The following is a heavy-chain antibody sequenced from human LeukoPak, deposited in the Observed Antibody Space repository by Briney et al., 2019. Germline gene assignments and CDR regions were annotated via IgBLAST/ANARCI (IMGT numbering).Heavy chain of an antibody. CDR2: IYPGDSDT. J-gene: IGHJ4*02. V-gene: IGHV5-51*01. Sequence: GESLKISCKGSGYSFTKYWIGWVRQMPGKGLEWMGIIYPGDSDTRYSPSFQGQVTISADKSISTAYLQWSSLRASDTAMSYCARLQCSGGSCYIDYWGQGTLVTVSS. CDR3: ARLQCSGGSCYIDY. CDR1: GYSFTKYW. D-gene: IGHD2-8*02.